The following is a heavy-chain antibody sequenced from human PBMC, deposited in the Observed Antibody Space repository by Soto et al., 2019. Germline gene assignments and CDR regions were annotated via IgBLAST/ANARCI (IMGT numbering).Heavy chain of an antibody. Sequence: SETLSLTCAVYGGSFSGYYWSWIRQPPGKGLEWIGEINHSGSTNYNPPLKSRVTISVDTSKNQFSLKLSSVTAADTTVYYCASVEGIAAAGTATRFDYWGQGTLVTVSS. CDR3: ASVEGIAAAGTATRFDY. J-gene: IGHJ4*02. V-gene: IGHV4-34*01. CDR1: GGSFSGYY. CDR2: INHSGST. D-gene: IGHD6-13*01.